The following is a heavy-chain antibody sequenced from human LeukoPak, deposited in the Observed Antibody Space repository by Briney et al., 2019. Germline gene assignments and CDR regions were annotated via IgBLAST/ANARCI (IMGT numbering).Heavy chain of an antibody. V-gene: IGHV4-61*02. Sequence: SETLSLTCAVSGGSISSSSYYWGWIRQPAGKGLEWIGRIYTSGSTNYNPSLKSRVTISVDTSKNQFSLKLSSVTAADTAVYYCARENRGGSRSLYYGSGDNWFDPWGQGTLVTVSS. CDR3: ARENRGGSRSLYYGSGDNWFDP. CDR1: GGSISSSSYY. CDR2: IYTSGST. D-gene: IGHD3-10*01. J-gene: IGHJ5*02.